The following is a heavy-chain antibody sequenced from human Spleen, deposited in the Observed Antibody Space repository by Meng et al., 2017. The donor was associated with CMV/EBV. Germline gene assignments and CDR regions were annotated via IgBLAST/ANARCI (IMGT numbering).Heavy chain of an antibody. CDR1: GFTFSRHS. V-gene: IGHV3-30-3*01. Sequence: GESLKISCAASGFTFSRHSMHWVRQAPGKGLEWVAVISYDGSDEYYADSVKGRFTISRDNSKNTLYLQMNSLRAEDTAVFYCARWSALKAFDIWGQGTTVTVSS. D-gene: IGHD3-3*01. CDR3: ARWSALKAFDI. J-gene: IGHJ3*02. CDR2: ISYDGSDE.